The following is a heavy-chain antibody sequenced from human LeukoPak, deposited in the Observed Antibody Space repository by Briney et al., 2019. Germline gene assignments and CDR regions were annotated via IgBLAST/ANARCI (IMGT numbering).Heavy chain of an antibody. CDR1: GGSISSYY. J-gene: IGHJ6*03. D-gene: IGHD1-26*01. V-gene: IGHV4-34*01. CDR2: INHSGST. CDR3: ARRAGSRILYYYYMDV. Sequence: SETLSLTCTVSGGSISSYYWSWIRQPPGKGLEWIGEINHSGSTNYNPSLKSRVTISVDTSKNQFSLQLSSVTAADTAVYYCARRAGSRILYYYYMDVWGKGTTVTVSS.